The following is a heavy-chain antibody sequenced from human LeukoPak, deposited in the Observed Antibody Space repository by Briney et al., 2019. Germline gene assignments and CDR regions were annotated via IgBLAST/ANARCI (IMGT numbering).Heavy chain of an antibody. CDR2: ISGSGGST. CDR1: GFTFSSYA. V-gene: IGHV3-23*01. Sequence: PGWCHRLPRAASGFTFSSYAIRWVRPAPRKGLEWVSAISGSGGSTYYPDSVKGRFTLSRDNSKNTLYLQMNSLRAEDTAVYYCAMCSAPLRFENGDSAGVLYFYYGMAVWGQGNTVTVSS. CDR3: AMCSAPLRFENGDSAGVLYFYYGMAV. D-gene: IGHD4-17*01. J-gene: IGHJ6*02.